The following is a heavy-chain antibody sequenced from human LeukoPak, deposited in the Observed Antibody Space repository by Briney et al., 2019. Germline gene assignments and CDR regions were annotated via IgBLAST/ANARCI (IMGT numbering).Heavy chain of an antibody. D-gene: IGHD3-22*01. CDR3: AKDLVGGYYDSSGYPLDY. CDR2: ISGSGDNT. CDR1: GFSFSGYA. V-gene: IGHV3-23*01. Sequence: GESLRLSCAASGFSFSGYAMTWVRQAPGKGLEWVSTISGSGDNTYYADSVKGRFTISRDNSTDKLYLQMNSLRAEDTAVYYCAKDLVGGYYDSSGYPLDYWGQGTLVTVSS. J-gene: IGHJ4*02.